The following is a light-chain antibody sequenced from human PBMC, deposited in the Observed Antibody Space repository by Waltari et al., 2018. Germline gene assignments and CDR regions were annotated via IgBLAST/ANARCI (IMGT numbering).Light chain of an antibody. Sequence: EIVLTQSPATLSLSPGERATLSCGASQSVSSYLAWYQQKPGQAPRLLIYDASNRATGIPARFSGSGSGTDFTLTISSLEPEDFAVYYCQQRSNWLITFGQGTRLGIK. CDR2: DAS. J-gene: IGKJ5*01. CDR3: QQRSNWLIT. V-gene: IGKV3-11*01. CDR1: QSVSSY.